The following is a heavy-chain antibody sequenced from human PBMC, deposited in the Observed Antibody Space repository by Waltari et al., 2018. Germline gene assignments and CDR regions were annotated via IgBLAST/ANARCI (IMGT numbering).Heavy chain of an antibody. D-gene: IGHD6-19*01. CDR3: ARQGPYSSGWYAWFDP. J-gene: IGHJ5*02. CDR1: GYSISSGYY. V-gene: IGHV4-38-2*01. Sequence: QVQLQESGPGLVKPSETLSLTCAVSGYSISSGYYWGWIRQPPGKGLEWIGSIYHSGSTYYNPSLKSRVTISVDRSKNQFSLKLSSVTAADTAVYYCARQGPYSSGWYAWFDPWGQGTLVIVSS. CDR2: IYHSGST.